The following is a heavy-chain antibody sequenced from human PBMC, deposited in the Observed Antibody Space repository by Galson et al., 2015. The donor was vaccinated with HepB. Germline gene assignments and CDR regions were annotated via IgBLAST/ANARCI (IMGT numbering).Heavy chain of an antibody. CDR2: IYSGGST. D-gene: IGHD3-10*01. J-gene: IGHJ4*02. CDR1: GFTVSSDF. Sequence: SLRLSCAASGFTVSSDFMTWVRQAPGKGLEWVSVIYSGGSTYYADSVKGRFTISRDISKNTLYLQMNRLRAEDTAVYYCARADYYGSGSYYPLYPHFDYWGQGTLVTVSS. V-gene: IGHV3-53*05. CDR3: ARADYYGSGSYYPLYPHFDY.